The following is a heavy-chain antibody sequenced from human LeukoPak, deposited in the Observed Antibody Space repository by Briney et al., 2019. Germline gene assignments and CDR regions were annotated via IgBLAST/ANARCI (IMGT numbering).Heavy chain of an antibody. CDR1: GGSISSGGYY. D-gene: IGHD2-2*01. Sequence: SETLSLTCTVSGGSISSGGYYWSWIRQHPGKGLEWIGYIYYSGSTYYNPSLKSRVTTSVDTSKNQFSLKLSSVTAADTAVYYCASVVPDAYNSAYYFDYWGQGTLVTVSS. V-gene: IGHV4-31*03. CDR3: ASVVPDAYNSAYYFDY. J-gene: IGHJ4*02. CDR2: IYYSGST.